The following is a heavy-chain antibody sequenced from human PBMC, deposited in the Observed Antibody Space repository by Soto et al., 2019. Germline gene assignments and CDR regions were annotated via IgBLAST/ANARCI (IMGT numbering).Heavy chain of an antibody. CDR1: GFTFSSYG. D-gene: IGHD6-19*01. CDR2: ISYDGSNK. Sequence: QVQLVESGGGVVQPGRSLRLSCAASGFTFSSYGMHWVRQAPGKGLEWVAVISYDGSNKYYADSVKGRFTISRDNSKNTLYLQMNSLRAEDTAVYYCAAVAGPRQSGWLDPWGQGTLVTVSS. J-gene: IGHJ5*02. V-gene: IGHV3-30*03. CDR3: AAVAGPRQSGWLDP.